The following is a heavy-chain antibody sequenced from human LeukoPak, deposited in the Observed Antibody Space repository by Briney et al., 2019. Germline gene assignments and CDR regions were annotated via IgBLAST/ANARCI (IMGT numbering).Heavy chain of an antibody. J-gene: IGHJ4*02. V-gene: IGHV1-46*01. D-gene: IGHD6-19*01. CDR3: ASYLSGWPMKY. CDR2: INPSDGST. Sequence: ASVKVSCKASGYTFTNYHMHWVRQAPGQGLEWMGIINPSDGSTSYAQKFQGRVTMTRDMSTRTVYMELSSLRSEDTAVYYCASYLSGWPMKYWGQGTLVTVSS. CDR1: GYTFTNYH.